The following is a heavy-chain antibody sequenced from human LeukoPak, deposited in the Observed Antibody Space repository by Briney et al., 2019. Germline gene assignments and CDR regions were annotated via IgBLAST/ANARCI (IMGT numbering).Heavy chain of an antibody. CDR3: ARYCSSTNCYKGGFDP. CDR1: GGSISSYF. V-gene: IGHV4-59*06. J-gene: IGHJ5*02. CDR2: IYYSGST. Sequence: SETLSLTCTVSGGSISSYFWSWIRQHPGKGLEWIGYIYYSGSTYSNPSLKSRVTISVDTSKNQFSLNLSSVTAADTAVYYCARYCSSTNCYKGGFDPWGQGTLVTVSS. D-gene: IGHD2-2*02.